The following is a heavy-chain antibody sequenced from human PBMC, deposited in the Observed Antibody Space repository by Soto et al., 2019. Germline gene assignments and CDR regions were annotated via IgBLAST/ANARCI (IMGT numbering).Heavy chain of an antibody. D-gene: IGHD4-17*01. V-gene: IGHV4-59*12. Sequence: PSETLSLTCTVSGVSISHYYWSWIRHLPGKGLEWLGYLYHSGRTIYNPSVKSRVTMSVDTAKNQFSLRLHSVTDDTALYYCTTAATTVTTIDYWGQGTLVTVSS. J-gene: IGHJ4*02. CDR3: TTAATTVTTIDY. CDR1: GVSISHYY. CDR2: LYHSGRT.